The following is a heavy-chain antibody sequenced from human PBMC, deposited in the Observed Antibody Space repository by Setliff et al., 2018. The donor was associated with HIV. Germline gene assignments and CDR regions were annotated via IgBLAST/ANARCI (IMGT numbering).Heavy chain of an antibody. CDR3: ARGRGGYFGGGRYYNLPYFDS. J-gene: IGHJ4*02. Sequence: PGESLKISCKTSGSNFATYWVGWARQMPGKGLEWLGILYFGDSDPKYNPSFEGQVTISADKSIETAFLQWRSLETSDTAIYYCARGRGGYFGGGRYYNLPYFDSWGQGTLVTVSS. D-gene: IGHD2-15*01. V-gene: IGHV5-51*01. CDR2: LYFGDSDP. CDR1: GSNFATYW.